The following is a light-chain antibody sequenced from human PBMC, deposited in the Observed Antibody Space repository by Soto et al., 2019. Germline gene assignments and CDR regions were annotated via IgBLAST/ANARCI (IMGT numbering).Light chain of an antibody. CDR3: SSYTSGRDVYV. J-gene: IGLJ1*01. Sequence: QSALTQPSSVSGSPGQSITISCTGTSSDVGSYHYVSWFQQHPGKAPKLIIFAVSDRPSGVSTRFSGSKSGDTASLTISGLQANVEADYYCSSYTSGRDVYVFGGGTKLTVL. CDR2: AVS. V-gene: IGLV2-14*01. CDR1: SSDVGSYHY.